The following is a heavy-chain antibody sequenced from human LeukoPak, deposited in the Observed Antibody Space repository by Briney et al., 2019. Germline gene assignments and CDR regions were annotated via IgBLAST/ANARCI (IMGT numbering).Heavy chain of an antibody. V-gene: IGHV1-69*13. CDR2: IIPIFGTA. D-gene: IGHD2-15*01. Sequence: SVTVSCKASGGTFSSYAISWVRQAPGQGLEWMGGIIPIFGTANYAQKFQGRVTITADESTSTAYMELSSLRSEDTAVYYCARFIVAPQGDWFDPWGQGTLVTVSS. CDR1: GGTFSSYA. J-gene: IGHJ5*02. CDR3: ARFIVAPQGDWFDP.